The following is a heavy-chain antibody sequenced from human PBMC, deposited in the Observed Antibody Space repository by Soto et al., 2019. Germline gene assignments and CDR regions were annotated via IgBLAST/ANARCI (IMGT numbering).Heavy chain of an antibody. D-gene: IGHD3-16*01. CDR1: GFTFSDYS. CDR2: ISPSAEMI. V-gene: IGHV3-11*01. J-gene: IGHJ4*01. CDR3: ARGRDFIVIFGGVVG. Sequence: QVQLVESGGGLVEPGGSLRLSCAASGFTFSDYSMNWFRQAPGKGLEWVSYISPSAEMIFYADSVKGRFTVSRDNAKNSQFLQRSSLRAEDTAVYSCARGRDFIVIFGGVVGRGHGTLVTVSS.